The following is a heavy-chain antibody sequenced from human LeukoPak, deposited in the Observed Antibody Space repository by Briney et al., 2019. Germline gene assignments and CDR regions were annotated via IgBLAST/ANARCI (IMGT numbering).Heavy chain of an antibody. CDR3: ARSWYYDSSGYRYYYYGMDV. D-gene: IGHD3-22*01. J-gene: IGHJ6*02. CDR2: IIPIFGTA. CDR1: GGTFSSYA. V-gene: IGHV1-69*13. Sequence: SVKVSCKASGGTFSSYAISWVRQAPGQGLEWMGGIIPIFGTANYAQKFQGRVTITADESTGTAYMELSSLRSEDTAVYYCARSWYYDSSGYRYYYYGMDVWGQGTTVTVSS.